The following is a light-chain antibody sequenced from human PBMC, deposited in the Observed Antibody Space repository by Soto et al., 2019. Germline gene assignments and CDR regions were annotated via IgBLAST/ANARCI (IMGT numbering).Light chain of an antibody. V-gene: IGKV3-15*01. CDR2: GAS. Sequence: IVMTQSPATLSVSPGERATLSCRASQSVSSNLAWYQHKPGQAPRLLIYGASNRATDIPARFSGSGSGTEFTLTISSLQSEDFAVYYCQQDDNWPPLTFGGGTKVEIK. CDR1: QSVSSN. J-gene: IGKJ4*01. CDR3: QQDDNWPPLT.